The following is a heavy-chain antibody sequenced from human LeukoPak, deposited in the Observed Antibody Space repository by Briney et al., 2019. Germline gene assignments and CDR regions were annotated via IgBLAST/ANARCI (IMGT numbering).Heavy chain of an antibody. V-gene: IGHV4-34*01. J-gene: IGHJ4*02. CDR3: ARGLNTYYDFWSGYLWYFDY. CDR1: GGSFSGYY. CDR2: INHSGST. Sequence: SETLPLTCAVYGGSFSGYYWSWIRQPPGKRLEWIGEINHSGSTNYNPSLKSRVTISVDTSKNQFSLKLSSVTAADTAVYYCARGLNTYYDFWSGYLWYFDYWGQGTLVTVSS. D-gene: IGHD3-3*01.